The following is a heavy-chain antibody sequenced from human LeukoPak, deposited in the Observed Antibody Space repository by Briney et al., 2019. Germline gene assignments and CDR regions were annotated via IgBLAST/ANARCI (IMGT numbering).Heavy chain of an antibody. CDR3: ARRGGYDFWSGNFGNWFDP. D-gene: IGHD3-3*01. Sequence: SETLSLTWALYGGSFGGYYWSWIRQPPGKGLEWIGEINHSGSTNYNPSLKSRVTISVDTSKNQFSLKLSSVTAADTAVYYCARRGGYDFWSGNFGNWFDPWGQGTLVTVSS. J-gene: IGHJ5*02. CDR2: INHSGST. CDR1: GGSFGGYY. V-gene: IGHV4-34*01.